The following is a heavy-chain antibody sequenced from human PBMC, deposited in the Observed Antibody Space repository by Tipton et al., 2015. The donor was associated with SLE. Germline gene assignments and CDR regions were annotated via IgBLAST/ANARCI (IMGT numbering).Heavy chain of an antibody. CDR1: GASISDHY. CDR2: IYFSGRT. Sequence: TLSLTCTVSGASISDHYWLWIRQPPGKGLEWIGYIYFSGRTNYNPSLRSRVTISVDTSKKQFSLRLSSVTAADTAVYYCARESVAVADKGHFDYWGQGTLVVVSS. CDR3: ARESVAVADKGHFDY. J-gene: IGHJ4*02. D-gene: IGHD6-19*01. V-gene: IGHV4-59*11.